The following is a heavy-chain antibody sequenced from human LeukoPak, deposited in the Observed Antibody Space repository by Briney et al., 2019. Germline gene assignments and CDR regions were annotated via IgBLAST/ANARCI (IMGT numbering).Heavy chain of an antibody. D-gene: IGHD4-17*01. V-gene: IGHV1-2*02. CDR1: GYTFTGYY. CDR2: INPNSGGT. J-gene: IGHJ4*02. Sequence: ASVTVSCKASGYTFTGYYMHWVRRAPGQGLEWMGWINPNSGGTNYAQKFQGRVTMTRDTSISTAYMELSRLRSDDTAVYCCARDDVTTGGAIDYWGQGTLVTVSS. CDR3: ARDDVTTGGAIDY.